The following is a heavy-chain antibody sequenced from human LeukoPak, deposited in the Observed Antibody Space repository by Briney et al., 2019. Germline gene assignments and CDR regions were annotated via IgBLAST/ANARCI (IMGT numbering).Heavy chain of an antibody. CDR2: IKSKTDGGTT. CDR3: TTPLYYDFWSGYSS. Sequence: TGGSLRLSCAASGFTFSNAWMSWVRQAPGKGLEWVGRIKSKTDGGTTDYAAPVKGRFTISRDDSKNTLYLQMNSLKTEDTAVYYCTTPLYYDFWSGYSSWGQGTLVTVSS. V-gene: IGHV3-15*01. J-gene: IGHJ5*02. D-gene: IGHD3-3*01. CDR1: GFTFSNAW.